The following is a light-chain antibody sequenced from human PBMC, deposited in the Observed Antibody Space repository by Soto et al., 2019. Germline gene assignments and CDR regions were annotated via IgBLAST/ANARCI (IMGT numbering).Light chain of an antibody. CDR2: EVH. J-gene: IGLJ1*01. CDR3: CSYAGDTTFFV. CDR1: SSDVGSYYP. V-gene: IGLV2-23*02. Sequence: QSALTQPASMSGSPGQSITISCTGTSSDVGSYYPVSWFQQHPGKAPKLIIYEVHKRPSGVSDRFSGSKSGNTASLTISGLQAADEAGYYCCSYAGDTTFFVFGTGTKLTVL.